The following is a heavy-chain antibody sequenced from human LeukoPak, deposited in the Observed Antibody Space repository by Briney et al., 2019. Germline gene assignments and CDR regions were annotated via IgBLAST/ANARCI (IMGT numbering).Heavy chain of an antibody. V-gene: IGHV3-23*01. CDR2: VNGGGGTT. CDR3: AKGHSSSWLCFDN. D-gene: IGHD6-13*01. Sequence: HSGGSLRLSCAASGFTFCTYAMTWVRQAPRKGLEWVSTVNGGGGTTYYADSIKGRFTISRDNSKNTLYLQMNSLRAEDTAVYYCAKGHSSSWLCFDNWGQGTLVTVSS. CDR1: GFTFCTYA. J-gene: IGHJ4*02.